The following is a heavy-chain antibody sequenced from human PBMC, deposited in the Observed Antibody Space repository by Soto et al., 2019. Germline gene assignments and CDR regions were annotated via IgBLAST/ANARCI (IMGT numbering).Heavy chain of an antibody. CDR2: ISTSCTTI. J-gene: IGHJ6*02. CDR1: GFTFSSYN. Sequence: EVQLVESGGGLVQPGGSLRLSCAASGFTFSSYNMNWVRQAPGKGLEWVSYISTSCTTIYYTDSVKGRFTISTDNAKNSLFLLMNSLRDEDTAVYYCERYDYSNYGASDVWGQGTTVTVSS. D-gene: IGHD4-4*01. CDR3: ERYDYSNYGASDV. V-gene: IGHV3-48*02.